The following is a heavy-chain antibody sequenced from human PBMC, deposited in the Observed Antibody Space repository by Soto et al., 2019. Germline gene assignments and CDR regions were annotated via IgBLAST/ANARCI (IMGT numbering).Heavy chain of an antibody. V-gene: IGHV3-30-3*01. CDR3: ARRRFDYYDSSGYYLPPWFDP. D-gene: IGHD3-22*01. CDR1: GFTFSSYA. CDR2: ISYDGSNK. J-gene: IGHJ5*02. Sequence: GGSLRLSCAASGFTFSSYAMHWVRQAPGKGLERVAVISYDGSNKYYADSVKGRFTISRDNSKNTLYLQMNSLRAEDTAVYYCARRRFDYYDSSGYYLPPWFDPWGQGTLVTVSS.